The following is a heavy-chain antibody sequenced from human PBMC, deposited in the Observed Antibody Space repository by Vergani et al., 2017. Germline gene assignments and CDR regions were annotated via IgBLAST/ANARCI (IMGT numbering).Heavy chain of an antibody. CDR3: ARDRMGVRFRQPHYYGMDV. D-gene: IGHD1-14*01. CDR2: IIPNFSPA. Sequence: QVQLVQSGAEVKKPGSSVRVSCKTSGGAFSTSAINWVRQAPGQGLEWMGEIIPNFSPARSAQKFQGRVTITADESTRTVYMGLNILRFDDSAVYYCARDRMGVRFRQPHYYGMDVWGQGTTVTVSS. J-gene: IGHJ6*02. V-gene: IGHV1-69*12. CDR1: GGAFSTSA.